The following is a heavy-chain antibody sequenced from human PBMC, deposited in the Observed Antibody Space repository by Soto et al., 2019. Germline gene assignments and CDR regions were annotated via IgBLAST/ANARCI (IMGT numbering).Heavy chain of an antibody. CDR3: ASIRGVFGY. J-gene: IGHJ4*02. D-gene: IGHD3-10*01. CDR2: TKDKAYSYTT. CDR1: GFSLSDLF. V-gene: IGHV3-72*01. Sequence: EVQVVESGGDLVQPGGSLRLSCAASGFSLSDLFIDWVRQAPGKGLEWVGRTKDKAYSYTTEYAASMKGRFTISRDESRNSLYLQMSSLKTEDTAVYYCASIRGVFGYWGQGTLVTVSS.